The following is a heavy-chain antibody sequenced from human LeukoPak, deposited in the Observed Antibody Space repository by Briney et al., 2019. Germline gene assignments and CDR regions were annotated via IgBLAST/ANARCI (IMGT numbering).Heavy chain of an antibody. V-gene: IGHV4-34*01. Sequence: SETLSLTCAVYGGSFSGYYWSWIRQPPGKGLEWIGEINHSGSTNYNPSLKSRVTISVDTSKNQFSLKLSSVTAADTAVYYCARVKRTYDYVWGSYRPRGDFDYWGQGTLVTVSP. CDR3: ARVKRTYDYVWGSYRPRGDFDY. CDR1: GGSFSGYY. D-gene: IGHD3-16*02. J-gene: IGHJ4*02. CDR2: INHSGST.